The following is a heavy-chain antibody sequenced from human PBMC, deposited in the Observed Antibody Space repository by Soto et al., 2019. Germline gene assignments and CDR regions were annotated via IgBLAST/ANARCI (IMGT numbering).Heavy chain of an antibody. D-gene: IGHD2-2*01. CDR1: GYSFTSYW. V-gene: IGHV5-51*01. CDR2: IYPGDSDT. J-gene: IGHJ6*02. Sequence: RGESLKISCKGSGYSFTSYWIGWVRQMPGKGLEWMGIIYPGDSDTRYSPSFQGQVTISADKSISTAYLQWSSLKASDTAMYYCARQDIVVVPAAIGNYYYYYGMDVWGQGTTVTVSS. CDR3: ARQDIVVVPAAIGNYYYYYGMDV.